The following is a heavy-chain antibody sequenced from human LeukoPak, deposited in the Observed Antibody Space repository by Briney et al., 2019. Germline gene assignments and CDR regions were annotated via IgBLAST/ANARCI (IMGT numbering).Heavy chain of an antibody. CDR3: ATGGAAAGLNWFDP. CDR1: GYTLTEFS. D-gene: IGHD6-13*01. V-gene: IGHV1-24*01. CDR2: FDPEDGET. Sequence: GASVKVSCMVSGYTLTEFSMHWVRQAPGRGLEWMGGFDPEDGETIYAQKFQGRVTMTEDTSTDTAYMELSSLRSEDTAVYYCATGGAAAGLNWFDPWGQGTLVTVSS. J-gene: IGHJ5*02.